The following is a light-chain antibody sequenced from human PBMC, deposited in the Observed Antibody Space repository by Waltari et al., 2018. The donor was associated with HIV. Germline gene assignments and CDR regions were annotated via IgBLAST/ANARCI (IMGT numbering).Light chain of an antibody. J-gene: IGLJ3*02. Sequence: QSVLTQPPSVSAAPGQKVTIPCSGSSSNIGKHYVSWYQQLPGTAPKVLMYENNSRPSGVPDRFSGSKSGTSATLDITGLQTGDEADYFCGTWDDSLASWVFGGGTKLTVL. V-gene: IGLV1-51*02. CDR3: GTWDDSLASWV. CDR2: ENN. CDR1: SSNIGKHY.